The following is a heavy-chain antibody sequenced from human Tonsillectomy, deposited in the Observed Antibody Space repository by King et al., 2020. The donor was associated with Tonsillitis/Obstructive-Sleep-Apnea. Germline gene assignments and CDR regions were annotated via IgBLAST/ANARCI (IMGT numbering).Heavy chain of an antibody. CDR2: IYYSGST. D-gene: IGHD1-7*01. CDR1: GGSVSSSDYY. V-gene: IGHV4-61*08. Sequence: QLQESGPGLVKPSETLSLTCTVSGGSVSSSDYYWSWIRQPPGKGLEWIGYIYYSGSTDYNPSLKSRVTISVDTSKNQSSLKLSSVTAADTAVYYCARTGTTDYYYYYMDVWGKGTTVTVSS. CDR3: ARTGTTDYYYYYMDV. J-gene: IGHJ6*03.